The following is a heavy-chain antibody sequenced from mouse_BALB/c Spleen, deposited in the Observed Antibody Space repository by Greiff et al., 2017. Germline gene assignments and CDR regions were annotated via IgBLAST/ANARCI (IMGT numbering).Heavy chain of an antibody. Sequence: VQLQQSGPELVKPGASMKISCKASGYSFTGYTMNWVKQSHGKNLEWIGLINPYNGGTSYNQKFKGKATLTVDKSSSTAYMELLSLTSEDSAVYYCAREGNYRYDETYYYAMDYWGQGTSVTVSS. CDR3: AREGNYRYDETYYYAMDY. V-gene: IGHV1-18*01. CDR2: INPYNGGT. J-gene: IGHJ4*01. CDR1: GYSFTGYT. D-gene: IGHD2-14*01.